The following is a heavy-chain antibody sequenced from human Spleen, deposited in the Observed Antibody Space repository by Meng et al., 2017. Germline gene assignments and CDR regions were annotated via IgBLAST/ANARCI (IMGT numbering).Heavy chain of an antibody. CDR3: ARDLGGIFAY. Sequence: GESLKISCAASGFTVSSNYMSWVRQAPGKGLEWVSGINWNGGTTAYADSVKGRFTISRDNAKNTLYLQMNSLRAEDTAVYYCARDLGGIFAYWGQGAPVTVSS. J-gene: IGHJ4*02. D-gene: IGHD6-13*01. CDR2: INWNGGTT. V-gene: IGHV3-20*04. CDR1: GFTVSSNY.